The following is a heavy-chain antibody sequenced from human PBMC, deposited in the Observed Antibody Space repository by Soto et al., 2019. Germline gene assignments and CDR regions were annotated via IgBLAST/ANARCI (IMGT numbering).Heavy chain of an antibody. V-gene: IGHV5-51*01. CDR2: IYPGDSDT. J-gene: IGHJ6*02. CDR3: ARRPENYYYYGMDV. Sequence: GESLKISCNGSGYSFTIYCIGWVLQMPGKGLEWMGIIYPGDSDTRYSPSFQGQVTISADKSISTAYLQWSSLKASDTAMYYCARRPENYYYYGMDVWGQGTTVTVSS. CDR1: GYSFTIYC.